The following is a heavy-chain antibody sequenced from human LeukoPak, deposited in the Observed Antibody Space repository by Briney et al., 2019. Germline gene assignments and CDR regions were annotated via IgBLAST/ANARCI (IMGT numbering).Heavy chain of an antibody. CDR2: IRYSGTT. V-gene: IGHV4-59*13. CDR3: AGSGY. J-gene: IGHJ4*02. D-gene: IGHD3-10*01. CDR1: GGSMSGYH. Sequence: PSETLSLTCTVSGGSMSGYHWSWIWQPPGKGLEWIGNIRYSGTTNYNPSLKGRVTISIDTSKNQFSLKLNSVTAADTAVYYCAGSGYCGQGILVTVSS.